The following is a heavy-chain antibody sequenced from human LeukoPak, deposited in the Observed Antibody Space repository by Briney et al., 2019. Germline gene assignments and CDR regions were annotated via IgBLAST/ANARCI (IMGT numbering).Heavy chain of an antibody. CDR1: GFTFSSYW. CDR3: ARDVEGVHYNYYYMDV. V-gene: IGHV3-7*01. J-gene: IGHJ6*03. Sequence: PGGSLRLSCADPGFTFSSYWMSWVRQAPGKGLEWVANIKQDGGEKYYVDSVKGRFTISRDNAKNSLYLQMNSLRAEDTAVYYCARDVEGVHYNYYYMDVWGKGTTVTVSS. CDR2: IKQDGGEK.